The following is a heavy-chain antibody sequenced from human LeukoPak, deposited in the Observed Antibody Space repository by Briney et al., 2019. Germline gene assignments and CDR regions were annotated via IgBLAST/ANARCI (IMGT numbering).Heavy chain of an antibody. D-gene: IGHD6-19*01. J-gene: IGHJ4*02. CDR2: ISAGGGST. V-gene: IGHV3-23*01. CDR1: GLTFSSYA. CDR3: AKDRPGSGWAHDY. Sequence: PGGSLRLSCAASGLTFSSYAVSWVRQAPGKGLEWVSAISAGGGSTSYADSVKGRFTISRDNSKNTLYLQMNNLRAEDTAVYHCAKDRPGSGWAHDYWGQGTLVTVSS.